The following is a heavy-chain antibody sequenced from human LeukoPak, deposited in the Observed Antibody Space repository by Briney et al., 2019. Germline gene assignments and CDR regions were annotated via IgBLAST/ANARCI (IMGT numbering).Heavy chain of an antibody. CDR1: GFTFDDYA. J-gene: IGHJ4*02. Sequence: GGSLRLSCAASGFTFDDYAMHWVRQAPGKGLEWVSLISGDGGSTYYADSVEGRFTISRDNSKNSLYLQMNSLRTEDTALYYCAKVISYGDLTGGFDYWGQGTLVTVSS. D-gene: IGHD4-17*01. CDR3: AKVISYGDLTGGFDY. CDR2: ISGDGGST. V-gene: IGHV3-43*02.